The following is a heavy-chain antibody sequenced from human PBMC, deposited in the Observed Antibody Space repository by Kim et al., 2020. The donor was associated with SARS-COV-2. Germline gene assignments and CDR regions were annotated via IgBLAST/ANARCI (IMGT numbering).Heavy chain of an antibody. CDR1: GFTFSSYA. J-gene: IGHJ4*02. D-gene: IGHD6-13*01. Sequence: GGSLRLSCAASGFTFSSYAMHWVRQAPGKGLEWVAVISYDGSNKYYADSVKGRFTISRDNSKNTLYLQMNSLRAEDTAVYYCAREINIAAAGTDDYWGQG. CDR3: AREINIAAAGTDDY. CDR2: ISYDGSNK. V-gene: IGHV3-30*04.